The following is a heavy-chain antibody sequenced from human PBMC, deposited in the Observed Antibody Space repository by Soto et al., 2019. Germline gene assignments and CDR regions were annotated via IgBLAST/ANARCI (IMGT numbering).Heavy chain of an antibody. D-gene: IGHD3-10*01. J-gene: IGHJ4*02. V-gene: IGHV1-69*02. Sequence: QVQLVQSGAEVTKPGSSVTVSCTASGDTFSRFTLSWVRQAPGQGLEWMGRIIPLLGMSNSALKFQGRVTSTADKSTNKVHMHLNSLRSDDTAVYYCATSYGSGSAHFDSWGQGTLVTVSS. CDR2: IIPLLGMS. CDR3: ATSYGSGSAHFDS. CDR1: GDTFSRFT.